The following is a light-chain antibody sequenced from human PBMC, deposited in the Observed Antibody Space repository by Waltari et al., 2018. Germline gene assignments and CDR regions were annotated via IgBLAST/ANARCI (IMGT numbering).Light chain of an antibody. CDR3: QQHSSYPVT. J-gene: IGKJ3*01. Sequence: DIQMTQSPSSLSASAGDTVTITCRASQAIRNYLAWYQQKPGKAPRPLIYYSSNLQTWVPSRFSGSGSGTTFTLVINSLQPEDFATYYCQQHSSYPVTFGQGTKVDLK. CDR1: QAIRNY. CDR2: YSS. V-gene: IGKV1-16*01.